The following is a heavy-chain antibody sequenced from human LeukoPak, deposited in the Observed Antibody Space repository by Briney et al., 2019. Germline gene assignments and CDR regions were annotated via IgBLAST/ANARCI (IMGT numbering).Heavy chain of an antibody. CDR2: IYHSGST. V-gene: IGHV4-34*01. Sequence: SETLSLTCAVYGGSFSAYYWSWIRQPPGRGLEWIGEIYHSGSTNYNPSLKSRVTISVDTSKNQFSLKLSSVTAADTAVYYCARAPQSDYGTHWYFDLWGRGTLVTDSS. CDR1: GGSFSAYY. CDR3: ARAPQSDYGTHWYFDL. D-gene: IGHD4-17*01. J-gene: IGHJ2*01.